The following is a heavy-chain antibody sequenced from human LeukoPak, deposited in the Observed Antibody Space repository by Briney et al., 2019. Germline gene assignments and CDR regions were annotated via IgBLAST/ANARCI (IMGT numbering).Heavy chain of an antibody. CDR2: IYYSGST. J-gene: IGHJ4*02. CDR3: ARHNLAFDY. V-gene: IGHV4-59*08. Sequence: SETLSLTCTVSGVSISSYYWSWLRQPPGKGLEWIGYIYYSGSTNYNPSLKSRVTISVDTSKNQFSLRLSSVTAADTAVYYCARHNLAFDYWGQGTLVTVSS. D-gene: IGHD1-20*01. CDR1: GVSISSYY.